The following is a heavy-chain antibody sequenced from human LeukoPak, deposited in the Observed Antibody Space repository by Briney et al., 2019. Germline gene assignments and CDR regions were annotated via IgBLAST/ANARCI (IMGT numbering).Heavy chain of an antibody. CDR3: ARDGAGMTGSGLDY. J-gene: IGHJ4*02. V-gene: IGHV4-61*01. Sequence: SETLSLTCTVSNGSINFVSYYWSWIRQPPGKGLEWLGYIHYTGNTIYNPSLKSRVTISMDTAKNQFSLKVSSVTAADTAVYYCARDGAGMTGSGLDYWGQGILATVSS. D-gene: IGHD3-9*01. CDR2: IHYTGNT. CDR1: NGSINFVSYY.